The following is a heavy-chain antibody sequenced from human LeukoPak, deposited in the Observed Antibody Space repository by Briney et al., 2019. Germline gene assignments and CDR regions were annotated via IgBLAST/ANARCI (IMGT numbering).Heavy chain of an antibody. D-gene: IGHD3-22*01. J-gene: IGHJ4*02. Sequence: SETLSLACTVSGGSISSYYWSWIRQPPGKGLEWIGYIYYSGSTNYNPSLKSRVTISVDTSKNQFSLKLSSATAADTAVYYCARDYYDSSGYYFDYWGQGTLVTVSS. CDR3: ARDYYDSSGYYFDY. CDR2: IYYSGST. CDR1: GGSISSYY. V-gene: IGHV4-59*01.